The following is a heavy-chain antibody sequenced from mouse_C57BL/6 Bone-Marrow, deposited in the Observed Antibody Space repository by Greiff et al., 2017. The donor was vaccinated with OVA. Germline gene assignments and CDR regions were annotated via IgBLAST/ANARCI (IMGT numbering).Heavy chain of an antibody. V-gene: IGHV6-3*01. CDR3: TGQDWDDPFDY. D-gene: IGHD4-1*01. J-gene: IGHJ2*01. CDR1: GFTFSNYW. Sequence: EVMLVESGGGLVQPGGSMKLSCVASGFTFSNYWMNWVRQSPEKGLEWVAQIRLKSDNYATHYAESVKGRFTISRDDSKSSVYLQMNNLRAEDTGIYYCTGQDWDDPFDYWGQGTTLTVSS. CDR2: IRLKSDNYAT.